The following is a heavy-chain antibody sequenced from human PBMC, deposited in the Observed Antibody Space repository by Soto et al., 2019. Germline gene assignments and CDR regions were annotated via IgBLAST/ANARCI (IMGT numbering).Heavy chain of an antibody. CDR1: GGSFSGYY. CDR2: INHSGST. D-gene: IGHD3-22*01. J-gene: IGHJ6*02. Sequence: SETLSLTCAVYGGSFSGYYWSWIRQPPGKGLEWIGEINHSGSTNYNPSLKSRVTISVDTSKNQFSLKLSSVIAADTAVYYCARGSVVIKHYYYYYGMDVWGQGTTVTVSS. V-gene: IGHV4-34*01. CDR3: ARGSVVIKHYYYYYGMDV.